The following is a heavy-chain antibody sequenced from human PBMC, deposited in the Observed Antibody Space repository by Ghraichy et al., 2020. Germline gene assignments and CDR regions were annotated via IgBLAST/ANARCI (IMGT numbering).Heavy chain of an antibody. V-gene: IGHV4-61*01. CDR1: DSVVTSPHY. CDR2: VHHGGSS. Sequence: SETLSLTCTVSDSVVTSPHYWSWIRQSPGKVLEWIGFVHHGGSSHSNPSLGSRVTMSVDTSKNQFSLKLTSVTAADTAMYYCARGLNLGYCTTSPCPFWFFDLWGRATLVTVSS. CDR3: ARGLNLGYCTTSPCPFWFFDL. D-gene: IGHD2-8*01. J-gene: IGHJ2*01.